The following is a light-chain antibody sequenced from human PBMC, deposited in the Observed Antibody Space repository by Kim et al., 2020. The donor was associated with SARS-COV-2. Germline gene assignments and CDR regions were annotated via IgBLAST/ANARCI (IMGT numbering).Light chain of an antibody. CDR2: LNSDGSH. Sequence: AVKLTCTLSSGHSSYAIAWHQQQPEKGPRYLMKLNSDGSHSKGDGIPDRFSGSSSGAERYLTISSLQSEDEADYYCQTWGTGHVVFGGGTQLTVL. CDR1: SGHSSYA. CDR3: QTWGTGHVV. V-gene: IGLV4-69*01. J-gene: IGLJ2*01.